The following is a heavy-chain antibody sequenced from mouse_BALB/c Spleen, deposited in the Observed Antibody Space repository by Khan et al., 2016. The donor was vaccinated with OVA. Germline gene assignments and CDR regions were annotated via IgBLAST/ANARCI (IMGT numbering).Heavy chain of an antibody. CDR1: GFTFSSFG. CDR2: ISSGSSTI. J-gene: IGHJ4*01. CDR3: ATECNFYAMDF. V-gene: IGHV5-17*02. D-gene: IGHD2-1*01. Sequence: EVELVESGGGLVQPGGSRKLSCAASGFTFSSFGMHWVRQAPERGLEWVAYISSGSSTIYYAEPMKGRFTISRDKPKNTLFLQLTRLRPEDTAMDDCATECNFYAMDFWGQGTSVTVSS.